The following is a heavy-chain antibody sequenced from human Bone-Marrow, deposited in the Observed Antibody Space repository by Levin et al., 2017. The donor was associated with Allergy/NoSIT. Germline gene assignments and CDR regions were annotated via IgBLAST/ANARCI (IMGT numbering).Heavy chain of an antibody. D-gene: IGHD4-17*01. CDR1: GFSLTTTGVG. V-gene: IGHV2-5*01. CDR2: IYWNDDE. CDR3: AHTLGSLTADYGDDRFHY. Sequence: SGPTLVKPTQTLTLTCTFSGFSLTTTGVGVGWIRQPPGKALEWLALIYWNDDERYSPSLKSRLTIRKDTSESQVVLTMTNMDSVDTATYFCAHTLGSLTADYGDDRFHYWGQGTLVTVSS. J-gene: IGHJ4*02.